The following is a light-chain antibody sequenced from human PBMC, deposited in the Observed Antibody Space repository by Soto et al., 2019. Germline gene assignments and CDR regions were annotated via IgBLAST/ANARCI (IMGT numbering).Light chain of an antibody. CDR1: QSVSSN. CDR3: KQYNNWPPRT. CDR2: GAS. Sequence: EIVMTQSPATLSVSPGERATLSCRASQSVSSNLAWYQQKPGQAPRLLIYGASTRATGIPARFSVSGSGTEFTLTISSLQSEDFAVYYCKQYNNWPPRTFGQGTKVEIK. V-gene: IGKV3D-15*01. J-gene: IGKJ1*01.